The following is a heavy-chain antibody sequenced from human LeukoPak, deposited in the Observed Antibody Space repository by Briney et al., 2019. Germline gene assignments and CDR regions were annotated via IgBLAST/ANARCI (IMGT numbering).Heavy chain of an antibody. CDR3: ARGPGSAKGDY. D-gene: IGHD6-25*01. V-gene: IGHV4-38-2*02. Sequence: SETLSLTCTVSGYSISSGYYWGWIRQPPGKGLEWIGSIYHSGSTYYNPSLKSRVTISVDTSKNQFSLKLSSVTAADTAVYYCARGPGSAKGDYWGQGTLVTVSS. J-gene: IGHJ4*02. CDR1: GYSISSGYY. CDR2: IYHSGST.